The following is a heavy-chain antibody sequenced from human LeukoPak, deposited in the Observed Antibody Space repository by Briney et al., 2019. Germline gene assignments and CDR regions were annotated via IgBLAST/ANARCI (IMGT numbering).Heavy chain of an antibody. V-gene: IGHV1-2*02. CDR3: ARDPAQSYYTDV. CDR2: INPNSRST. CDR1: GYSFTGYY. J-gene: IGHJ6*03. Sequence: ASVKVSCKASGYSFTGYYIHWVRQAPGQGLEWMGWINPNSRSTNYAQKFQGRVTMTRDTSISTPYMELSSLTSDDTAVYYCARDPAQSYYTDVWGIGTTVTVSS.